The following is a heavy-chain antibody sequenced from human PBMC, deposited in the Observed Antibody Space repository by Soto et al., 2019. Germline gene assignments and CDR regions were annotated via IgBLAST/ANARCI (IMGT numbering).Heavy chain of an antibody. CDR1: GFTFSSYA. J-gene: IGHJ6*03. V-gene: IGHV3-23*01. CDR2: ISGSGGST. Sequence: PGGSLRLSCAASGFTFSSYAMSWVRQAPGKGLEWVSAISGSGGSTYYADSVKGRFTISRDNSKNTLYLQMNSLRAEDTAVYYCAKMRTYYCSDGSCYYYYYKDVWGKGTTVTVSS. D-gene: IGHD2-15*01. CDR3: AKMRTYYCSDGSCYYYYYKDV.